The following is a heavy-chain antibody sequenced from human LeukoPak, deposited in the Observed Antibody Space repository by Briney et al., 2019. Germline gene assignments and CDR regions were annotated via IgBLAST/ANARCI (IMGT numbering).Heavy chain of an antibody. D-gene: IGHD6-13*01. Sequence: SETLSLTCTVSGGSISSHYWSWIRQPPGKGLEWIGYIYYSGSTNYNPSLKSRVTISVDTSKDQFSLKLSSVTAADTAVYYCAREKPSRIAAAGEIDYWGQGTLVTVSS. CDR1: GGSISSHY. V-gene: IGHV4-59*11. J-gene: IGHJ4*02. CDR3: AREKPSRIAAAGEIDY. CDR2: IYYSGST.